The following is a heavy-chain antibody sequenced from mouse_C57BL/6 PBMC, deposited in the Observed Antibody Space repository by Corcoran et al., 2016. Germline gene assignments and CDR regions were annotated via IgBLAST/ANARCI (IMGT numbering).Heavy chain of an antibody. Sequence: EVQLQQSGPELVKPGASVKIPCKASGYTFTDYNMDWVKQSHGKSLEWIGDINPNNGGTIYNQKFKGKATLTVDKSSSTAYMELRSLTSEATAVYYCARRIYYDYSYAMDYWGQGTSVTVSS. CDR1: GYTFTDYN. CDR2: INPNNGGT. V-gene: IGHV1-18*01. CDR3: ARRIYYDYSYAMDY. D-gene: IGHD2-4*01. J-gene: IGHJ4*01.